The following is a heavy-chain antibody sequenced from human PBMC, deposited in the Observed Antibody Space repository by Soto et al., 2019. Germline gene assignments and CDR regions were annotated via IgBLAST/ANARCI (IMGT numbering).Heavy chain of an antibody. D-gene: IGHD7-27*01. V-gene: IGHV3-30*04. CDR3: ARATGANDAFDI. Sequence: GGSLRLSCAASGFTFSSYAMHWVRQAPGKGLEWVAVISYDGSNKYYADSVKGRFTISRDNSKNTLYLQMNSLRAEDPAVEYCARATGANDAFDIWGQGTMVTVSS. CDR1: GFTFSSYA. CDR2: ISYDGSNK. J-gene: IGHJ3*02.